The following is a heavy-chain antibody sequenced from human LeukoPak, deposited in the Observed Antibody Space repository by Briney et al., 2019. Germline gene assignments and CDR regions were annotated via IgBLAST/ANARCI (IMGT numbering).Heavy chain of an antibody. D-gene: IGHD2-21*02. CDR1: GFTFSSYS. Sequence: GGSLRLSCAAPGFTFSSYSMNWVRQAPGKGLEWVSSISSSSSYIYYADSVKGRFTISRDNAKNSLYLQMNSLRAEDTAVYYCARGGVTDYFDYWGQGTLVTVSS. V-gene: IGHV3-21*01. CDR2: ISSSSSYI. CDR3: ARGGVTDYFDY. J-gene: IGHJ4*02.